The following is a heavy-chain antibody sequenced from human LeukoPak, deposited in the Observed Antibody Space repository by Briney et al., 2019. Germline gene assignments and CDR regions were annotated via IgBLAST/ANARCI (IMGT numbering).Heavy chain of an antibody. D-gene: IGHD4-11*01. Sequence: SVKVSCKASGYTFTGYYMHWVRQAPGQGLEWMGGIIPIFGTANYAQKFQGRVTITADKSTSTAYMELSSLRSEDTAVYYCARDGDTTGKFDYWGQGTLVTVSS. J-gene: IGHJ4*02. CDR1: GYTFTGYY. CDR3: ARDGDTTGKFDY. CDR2: IIPIFGTA. V-gene: IGHV1-69*06.